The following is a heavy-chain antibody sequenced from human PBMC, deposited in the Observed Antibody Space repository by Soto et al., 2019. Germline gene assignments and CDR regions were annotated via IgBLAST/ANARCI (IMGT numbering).Heavy chain of an antibody. CDR1: GYRFTXYG. V-gene: IGHV1-18*01. D-gene: IGHD1-1*01. CDR2: ISAYNGNT. Sequence: ASVKVSCKASGYRFTXYGISWVRQAPGQGLEWMGWISAYNGNTNYAQKLQGRVTMTTDTSTSTAYMELRSLRSDDTAVYYCARDAKTTPFDYWGQGTLVTVSS. CDR3: ARDAKTTPFDY. J-gene: IGHJ4*02.